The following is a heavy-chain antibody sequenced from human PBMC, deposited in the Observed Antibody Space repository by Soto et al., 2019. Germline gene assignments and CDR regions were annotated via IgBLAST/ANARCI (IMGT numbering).Heavy chain of an antibody. D-gene: IGHD2-2*03. CDR2: ISAYNGNT. J-gene: IGHJ5*02. CDR1: GYTFTSYG. Sequence: QVQLVQSGAEVKKPGASVKVSCKAYGYTFTSYGISWVRQAPGQGLEWMGWISAYNGNTNYAQKLQGRVTMTTDTSASTAYMELGSLTSVDAGGYYCASGAVDIVLVPAAARFVHWGHGDLVTVSS. CDR3: ASGAVDIVLVPAAARFVH. V-gene: IGHV1-18*01.